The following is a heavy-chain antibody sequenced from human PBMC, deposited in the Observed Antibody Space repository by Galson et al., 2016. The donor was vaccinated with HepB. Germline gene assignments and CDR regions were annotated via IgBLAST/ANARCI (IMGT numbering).Heavy chain of an antibody. CDR1: EYSFTRHW. V-gene: IGHV5-51*01. Sequence: QSGAEVKKPGQSLKISCKGSEYSFTRHWIAWVRQMPGKGLEWMGIIYPGDSDTRYSPSFQGQVTISVDKSISTAYLQWSSLKASDTAIYYCARIFTGYDSYFDYWCQGTLVTVSS. CDR3: ARIFTGYDSYFDY. D-gene: IGHD5-12*01. CDR2: IYPGDSDT. J-gene: IGHJ4*02.